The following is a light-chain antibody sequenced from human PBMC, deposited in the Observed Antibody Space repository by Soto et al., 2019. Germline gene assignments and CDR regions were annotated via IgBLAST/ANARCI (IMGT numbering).Light chain of an antibody. CDR2: GAS. CDR3: QQYNNWPPWT. V-gene: IGKV3-15*01. CDR1: QSVSSY. Sequence: EIVMTQSPATLSVSPGERATLSCRASQSVSSYLAWYQQKPGQAPRLLIYGASTRATGIPARFSGSGSGKEFTLTISSLQSEDFAVYYCQQYNNWPPWTFGQGTKVEIK. J-gene: IGKJ1*01.